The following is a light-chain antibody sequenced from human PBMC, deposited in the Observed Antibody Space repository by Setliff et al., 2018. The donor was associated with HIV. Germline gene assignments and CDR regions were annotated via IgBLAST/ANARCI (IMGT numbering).Light chain of an antibody. Sequence: QSVLAQPHSVSGSPGQSVTISCTGTSSDVGGYNYVSWYQQHPGKAPKLIIYDVTKRPSGVPDRFSGSKSGNTASLIISGLQAEDEALYYCCSYAGSYTDGFGTGTKVTVL. J-gene: IGLJ1*01. V-gene: IGLV2-11*01. CDR3: CSYAGSYTDG. CDR2: DVT. CDR1: SSDVGGYNY.